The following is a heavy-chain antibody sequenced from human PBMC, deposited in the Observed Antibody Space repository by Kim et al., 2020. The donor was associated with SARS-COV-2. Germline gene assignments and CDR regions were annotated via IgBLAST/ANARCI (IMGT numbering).Heavy chain of an antibody. CDR1: GFTWSGGA. J-gene: IGHJ6*02. CDR3: AKDHPSGWDHYGMDV. D-gene: IGHD6-19*01. CDR2: LSGSGVST. Sequence: GGEKRRAWAASGFTWSGGARSGGGQAPGRGLDFCSSLSGSGVSTYYVDSVKGRFTISRDNSKNTLYLQMNSLRAEDTAVYYCAKDHPSGWDHYGMDVWGQGTTVTVSS. V-gene: IGHV3-23*01.